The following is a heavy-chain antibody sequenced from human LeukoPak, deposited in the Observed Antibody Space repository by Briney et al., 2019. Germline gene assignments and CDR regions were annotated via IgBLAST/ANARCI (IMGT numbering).Heavy chain of an antibody. CDR3: AKDLNNNGRGFDY. CDR2: IRASVSGT. Sequence: GGSLRLSCAASGFTFSSYGLSWVRQAPGKGLEWVAAIRASVSGTYYADSVQGRFIISRDNSKNTLYLQMDRLRADDTAVYYCAKDLNNNGRGFDYWGQGTLVTVSS. CDR1: GFTFSSYG. D-gene: IGHD1-14*01. V-gene: IGHV3-23*01. J-gene: IGHJ4*02.